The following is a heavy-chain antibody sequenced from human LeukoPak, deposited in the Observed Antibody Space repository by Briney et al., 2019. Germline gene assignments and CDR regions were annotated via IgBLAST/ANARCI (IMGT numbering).Heavy chain of an antibody. J-gene: IGHJ4*02. CDR2: INPSSGGV. D-gene: IGHD2/OR15-2a*01. CDR1: GYSFTAYY. CDR3: ARGGLDVMRSGLWKPLEY. Sequence: GASVKVSCKASGYSFTAYYIHWVRQAPGQGLEWMGWINPSSGGVHFAQEFQGRVTMPSDTSGRTAFMELSRLRSDDTAVYYCARGGLDVMRSGLWKPLEYWGQGTLVTVSS. V-gene: IGHV1-2*02.